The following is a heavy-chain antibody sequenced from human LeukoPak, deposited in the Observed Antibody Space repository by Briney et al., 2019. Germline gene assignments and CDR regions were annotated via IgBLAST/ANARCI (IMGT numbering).Heavy chain of an antibody. V-gene: IGHV1-46*01. CDR3: ATFTTVSTGDY. CDR2: INPGDGGT. CDR1: GYRFARYY. Sequence: ASVKVSCKACGYRFARYYMHWVRQPPGQGLEWMGIINPGDGGTTYAQKFEGRLNLTRDMSTSTVYMELSSLRSEDTAMYYCATFTTVSTGDYWGQGSLVAVSS. D-gene: IGHD4-17*01. J-gene: IGHJ4*02.